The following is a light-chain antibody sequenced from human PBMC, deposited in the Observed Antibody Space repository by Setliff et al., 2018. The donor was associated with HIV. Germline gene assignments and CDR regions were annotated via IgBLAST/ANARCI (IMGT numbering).Light chain of an antibody. CDR2: EVS. J-gene: IGLJ1*01. V-gene: IGLV2-14*01. Sequence: QSALTQPASASGSPGQSITISCTGTSSDVGAYNYVSWYQQHPGKAPKLMIYEVSNRPSGVSNRFSGSKSGNTASLTISGLQAEDEADYYCSSYTRSSPYVFGTGTKVTVL. CDR3: SSYTRSSPYV. CDR1: SSDVGAYNY.